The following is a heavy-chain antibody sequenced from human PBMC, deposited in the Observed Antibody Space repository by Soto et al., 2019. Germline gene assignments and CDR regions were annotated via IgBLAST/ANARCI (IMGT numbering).Heavy chain of an antibody. J-gene: IGHJ5*02. CDR2: IYPGDSDT. Sequence: PGESLKISCQGSGYSFTSYWIGWVRQMPGKGLEWMGIIYPGDSDTRYSPSFQGQVTISADKSISTAYLQWSSLKASDTAMYYRAASGYSSSFPNWFDPWGQGTLVTVSS. D-gene: IGHD6-13*01. CDR1: GYSFTSYW. CDR3: AASGYSSSFPNWFDP. V-gene: IGHV5-51*01.